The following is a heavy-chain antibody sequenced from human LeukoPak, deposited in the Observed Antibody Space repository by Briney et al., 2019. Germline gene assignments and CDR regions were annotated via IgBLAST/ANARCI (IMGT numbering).Heavy chain of an antibody. Sequence: ASVKVSCKASGYTFTSYGISWVRQAPGQGLEWMGRIIPILGIANYAQKFQGRVTITADKSTSTAYMELSSLRSEDTAVYYCASHLGYCSSTSCYRYYYYYYYMGVWGKGTTVTVSS. J-gene: IGHJ6*03. D-gene: IGHD2-2*02. CDR1: GYTFTSYG. V-gene: IGHV1-69*04. CDR3: ASHLGYCSSTSCYRYYYYYYYMGV. CDR2: IIPILGIA.